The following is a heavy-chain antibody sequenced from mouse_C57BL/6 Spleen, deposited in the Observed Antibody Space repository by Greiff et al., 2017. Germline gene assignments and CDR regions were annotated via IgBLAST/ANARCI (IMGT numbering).Heavy chain of an antibody. CDR1: GYSFTGYF. V-gene: IGHV1-20*01. CDR3: ATVKSTVPFDY. J-gene: IGHJ2*01. Sequence: VQLKQSGPELVKPGDSVKISCKASGYSFTGYFMNWVMQSHGKSLEWIGRINPYNGDTFYNQKFKGKATLTVDKSSSTAHMELRSLTSEDSAVYYCATVKSTVPFDYWGQGTTLTVSS. CDR2: INPYNGDT. D-gene: IGHD1-1*01.